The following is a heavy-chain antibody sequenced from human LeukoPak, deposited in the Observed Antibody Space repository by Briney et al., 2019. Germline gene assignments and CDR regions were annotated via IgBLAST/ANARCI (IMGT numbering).Heavy chain of an antibody. CDR3: ASILSGSGSYYLNY. J-gene: IGHJ4*02. Sequence: KPSETLSLTCTVSGYSISSGYYWGWIRQPPGQGLEWIGSIYHSGSTYYNPSLKSRVTISVDTSKNQFSLKLSSVTAADTAVYYCASILSGSGSYYLNYWGQGTLVTVSS. CDR2: IYHSGST. CDR1: GYSISSGYY. D-gene: IGHD3-10*01. V-gene: IGHV4-38-2*02.